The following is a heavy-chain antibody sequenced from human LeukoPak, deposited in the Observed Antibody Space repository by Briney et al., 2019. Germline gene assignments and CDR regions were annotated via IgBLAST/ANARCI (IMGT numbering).Heavy chain of an antibody. CDR2: ISSIGSTI. Sequence: GGSLRLSCAASGFTFSDYYMSWIRQAPGKGLEGVSYISSIGSTIYYADSVKGRFTISRDNAKNSLYLQMNSLRAEDTAVYYCARDWHDYGDYLYNWFDPWGQGTLVTVSS. CDR3: ARDWHDYGDYLYNWFDP. CDR1: GFTFSDYY. J-gene: IGHJ5*02. V-gene: IGHV3-11*04. D-gene: IGHD4-17*01.